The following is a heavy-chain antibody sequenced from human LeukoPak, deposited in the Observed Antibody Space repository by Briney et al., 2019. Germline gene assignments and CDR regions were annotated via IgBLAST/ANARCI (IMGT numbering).Heavy chain of an antibody. V-gene: IGHV3-30*02. CDR1: GFTFSSYG. CDR3: AKDPLDMVRGVTYAFDI. J-gene: IGHJ3*02. D-gene: IGHD3-10*01. CDR2: IRYDGSNK. Sequence: GGSLRLSCAASGFTFSSYGMHWVRQAPGKGLEWVAFIRYDGSNKYYADSVKGRFTISRDNSKNTLYLQMNSLRAEDTAVYYCAKDPLDMVRGVTYAFDIWGQGTMVTVSS.